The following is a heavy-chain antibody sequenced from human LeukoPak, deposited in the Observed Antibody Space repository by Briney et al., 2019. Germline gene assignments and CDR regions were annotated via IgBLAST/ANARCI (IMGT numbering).Heavy chain of an antibody. CDR3: ARSTGNFDY. D-gene: IGHD1-1*01. CDR2: ISYDGSNK. V-gene: IGHV3-30*04. CDR1: GFTFSSYA. Sequence: GGSLRLSCAASGFTFSSYAVHWVRQAPGKGLEWVAVISYDGSNKYYADSVKGRFTISRDNSKNTLYLQMNSLRAEDTAVYYCARSTGNFDYWGQGTLVTVSS. J-gene: IGHJ4*02.